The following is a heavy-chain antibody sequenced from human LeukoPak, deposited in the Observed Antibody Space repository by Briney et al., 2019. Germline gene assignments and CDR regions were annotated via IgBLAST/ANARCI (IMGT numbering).Heavy chain of an antibody. CDR3: ATDDFYGSLPV. J-gene: IGHJ3*01. Sequence: GGSLRLSCGGSGISSNNMSWFRQSPGKGLDWLSYINVNSRTIYYADSVKGRFTISRDNAKSSLYLQMNSLQVEDTAIYYCATDDFYGSLPVWGQGTLATVSS. CDR1: GISSNN. D-gene: IGHD2-15*01. CDR2: INVNSRTI. V-gene: IGHV3-48*04.